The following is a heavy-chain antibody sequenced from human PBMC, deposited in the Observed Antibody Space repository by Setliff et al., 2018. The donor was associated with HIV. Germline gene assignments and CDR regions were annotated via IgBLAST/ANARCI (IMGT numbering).Heavy chain of an antibody. V-gene: IGHV4-39*01. CDR3: ARAYLYYFDSTGHLFRALENRGANGYGFDV. Sequence: PSETLSLTCVVSGDSISRSRYYWGWIRQPPGKGLEWIGSFYYSGRTSYNPSLKSRVTISGNTSKNQLSLKLSSVTAADTAVYFCARAYLYYFDSTGHLFRALENRGANGYGFDVWGQGTMVTVSS. D-gene: IGHD3-22*01. CDR1: GDSISRSRYY. CDR2: FYYSGRT. J-gene: IGHJ3*01.